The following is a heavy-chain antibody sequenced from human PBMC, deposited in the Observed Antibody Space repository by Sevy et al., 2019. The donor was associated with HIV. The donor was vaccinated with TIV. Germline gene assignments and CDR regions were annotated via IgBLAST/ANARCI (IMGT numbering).Heavy chain of an antibody. D-gene: IGHD3-3*01. Sequence: SETLSLTCTVSGGSISSYYWSWIRQPPGKGLDWIGYIYYSGSTNYNPSLKSRVTISVDTSKNQFSLKLSSVTAADTAVYYCARGRAPDSITIFGVVTINGMDVWGQGTTVTVSS. CDR2: IYYSGST. J-gene: IGHJ6*02. CDR3: ARGRAPDSITIFGVVTINGMDV. CDR1: GGSISSYY. V-gene: IGHV4-59*01.